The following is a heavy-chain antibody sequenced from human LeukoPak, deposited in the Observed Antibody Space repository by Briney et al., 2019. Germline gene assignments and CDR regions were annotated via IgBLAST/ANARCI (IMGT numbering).Heavy chain of an antibody. CDR1: GGSISSYY. Sequence: SETLSLTCAVSGGSISSYYWSWIRQPPGKGLEWIGYIYYSGGTNYNPSLKSRVTISVDTSKNQFSLKLSSVTAADTAVYYCAREGDGGYSRRAYYFDYWGQGTLVTVSS. V-gene: IGHV4-59*01. CDR3: AREGDGGYSRRAYYFDY. D-gene: IGHD5-18*01. CDR2: IYYSGGT. J-gene: IGHJ4*02.